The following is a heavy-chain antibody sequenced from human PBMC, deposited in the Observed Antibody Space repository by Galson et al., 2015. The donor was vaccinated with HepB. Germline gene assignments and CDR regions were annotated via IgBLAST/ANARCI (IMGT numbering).Heavy chain of an antibody. V-gene: IGHV3-7*03. J-gene: IGHJ6*02. D-gene: IGHD1-1*01. CDR1: EITFSSYW. CDR2: IRQDGSDK. CDR3: ATQPDYYYYGLDV. Sequence: SLRLSCAASEITFSSYWMSWVRQAPGKGLEWVANIRQDGSDKYYVDSVKGRFTISRDNAKKSLYLQMSSLRAEDTAVYYCATQPDYYYYGLDVWGQGTTVIVSS.